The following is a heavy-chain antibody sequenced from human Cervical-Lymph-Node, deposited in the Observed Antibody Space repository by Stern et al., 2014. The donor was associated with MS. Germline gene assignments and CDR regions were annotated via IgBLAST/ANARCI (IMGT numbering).Heavy chain of an antibody. CDR3: AWDGEVGLDGLDI. V-gene: IGHV6-1*01. J-gene: IGHJ3*02. CDR1: GDSVSSNSAA. D-gene: IGHD2-2*01. Sequence: QVQLVQSGPGLVKPSQTLSLTCAISGDSVSSNSAAWNWIRQSPSRGLEWLGRTYYRSKGYNDYAISVKSRITINPDTSKNQFSLHLNSVTPEDTAVYYCAWDGEVGLDGLDIWGQGTMVTVSS. CDR2: TYYRSKGYN.